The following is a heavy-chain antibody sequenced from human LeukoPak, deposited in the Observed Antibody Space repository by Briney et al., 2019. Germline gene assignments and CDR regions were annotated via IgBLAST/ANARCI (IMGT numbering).Heavy chain of an antibody. CDR1: GGSFNSNY. J-gene: IGHJ4*02. CDR3: ARTPMVRGVSKYFDY. V-gene: IGHV4-34*01. Sequence: PSETLSLTCAVSGGSFNSNYWSWIRQPPGGGLEWIAEIWPSGATQYNPSLTGRVTISADRSKGQFSLTLTSVTAADTAVYYCARTPMVRGVSKYFDYWGQGTLVTVSS. CDR2: IWPSGAT. D-gene: IGHD3-10*01.